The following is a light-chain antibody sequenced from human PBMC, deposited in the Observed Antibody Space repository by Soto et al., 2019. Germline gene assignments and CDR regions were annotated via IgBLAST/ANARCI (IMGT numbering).Light chain of an antibody. J-gene: IGKJ5*01. CDR3: QQYGGSPIT. CDR1: QSVTTR. V-gene: IGKV3-20*01. Sequence: EIVLTQSPDTLSLSPGGRATLSCRASQSVTTRLAWYQQKPGQPPRLLISGASVRASGVPVRISGSGSGTDFTLTISRLEPEDFALYYCQQYGGSPITFGLGTRLEI. CDR2: GAS.